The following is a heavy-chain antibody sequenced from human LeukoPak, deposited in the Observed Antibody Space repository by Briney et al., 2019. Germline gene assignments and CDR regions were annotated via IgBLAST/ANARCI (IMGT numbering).Heavy chain of an antibody. Sequence: SETLSLTCTVSGGSVSSYSWGWIRQPPGKGLEWIGSVYYSGSTYYNPSLKSRVTISVDTSKNQFSLKLSSVTAADTAVYYCARLSSGWFDPWGQGTLVTVSS. CDR3: ARLSSGWFDP. J-gene: IGHJ5*02. CDR2: VYYSGST. V-gene: IGHV4-39*07. CDR1: GGSVSSYS.